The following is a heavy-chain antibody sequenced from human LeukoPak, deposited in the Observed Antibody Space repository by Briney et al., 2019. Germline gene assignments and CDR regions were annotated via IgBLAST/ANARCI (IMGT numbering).Heavy chain of an antibody. J-gene: IGHJ1*01. CDR3: ASLAARPKYFQH. D-gene: IGHD6-6*01. CDR2: IIPIFGTA. Sequence: SVKVSCKASGGTFSSYAISWVRQAPGQGLEWMGGIIPIFGTANYAQKFQGRVTITADESTSTAYMELSSLRSEDTAVYYCASLAARPKYFQHWGQGTLVTVSS. V-gene: IGHV1-69*13. CDR1: GGTFSSYA.